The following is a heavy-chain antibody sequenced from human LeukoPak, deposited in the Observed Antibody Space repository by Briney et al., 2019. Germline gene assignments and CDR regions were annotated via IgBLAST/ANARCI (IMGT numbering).Heavy chain of an antibody. CDR2: INPNSGGT. D-gene: IGHD3-22*01. CDR1: GYTFTGYY. Sequence: GASVKVSCKASGYTFTGYYMHWVRQAPGQGLEWMGWINPNSGGTNYAQKFQGRVTMTRDTSISTAYMELSRLRSDDTAVYYCARGLLAYYYDSSGYETNFDYWGQGTLVTVSS. J-gene: IGHJ4*02. V-gene: IGHV1-2*02. CDR3: ARGLLAYYYDSSGYETNFDY.